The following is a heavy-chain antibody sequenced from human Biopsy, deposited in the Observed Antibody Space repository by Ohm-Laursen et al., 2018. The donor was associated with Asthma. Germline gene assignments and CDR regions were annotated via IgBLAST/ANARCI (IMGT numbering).Heavy chain of an antibody. J-gene: IGHJ5*02. CDR3: ARATSTWSQSGPHFFDH. D-gene: IGHD6-13*01. Sequence: GTLSLTCTVSPGSINDYYWNWIRQFPGKGLEWIGYVHSSGSTRFNPSLKSRVTVSVDTSVDQVPLKLSSVSVADTAIYYCARATSTWSQSGPHFFDHWGPGTLVTVSS. V-gene: IGHV4-59*01. CDR2: VHSSGST. CDR1: PGSINDYY.